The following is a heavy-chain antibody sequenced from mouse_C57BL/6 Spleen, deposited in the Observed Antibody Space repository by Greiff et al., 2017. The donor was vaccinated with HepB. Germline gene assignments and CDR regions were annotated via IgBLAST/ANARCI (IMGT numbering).Heavy chain of an antibody. J-gene: IGHJ2*01. D-gene: IGHD1-1*01. Sequence: VKLMESGPELVKPGASVKISCKASGYAFSSSWMNWVKQRPGKGLEWIGRIYPGDGDTNYNGKFKGKATLTADKSSSTAYMQLSSLTSEDSAVYFCARPYYGSSYGYFDYWGQGTTLTVSS. CDR3: ARPYYGSSYGYFDY. CDR1: GYAFSSSW. CDR2: IYPGDGDT. V-gene: IGHV1-82*01.